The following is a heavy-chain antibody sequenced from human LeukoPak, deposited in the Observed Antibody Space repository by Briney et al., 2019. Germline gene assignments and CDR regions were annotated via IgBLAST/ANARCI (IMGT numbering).Heavy chain of an antibody. J-gene: IGHJ4*02. CDR3: AREAATISY. V-gene: IGHV4-39*07. D-gene: IGHD5-24*01. Sequence: SETLSLTCTVSGDSFSSVTDYWAWIRQPPGKGLEWIASGDYSGGTYYNPSLESRVTISVDKSKNQFSLKLSSVTAADTAVYYCAREAATISYWGQGTLVTVSS. CDR1: GDSFSSVTDY. CDR2: GDYSGGT.